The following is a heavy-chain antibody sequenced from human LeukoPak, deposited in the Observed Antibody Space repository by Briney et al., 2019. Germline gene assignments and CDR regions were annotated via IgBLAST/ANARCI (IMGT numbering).Heavy chain of an antibody. CDR1: GFTVSSNY. CDR2: IYSGGST. D-gene: IGHD6-19*01. V-gene: IGHV3-53*01. J-gene: IGHJ3*02. Sequence: GGSLRLSCAASGFTVSSNYMSWVRQAPGKGLEWVSVIYSGGSTYYADSVKGRFTISRDNSKNTLYLQMNSLRAEDTAVYYCARDRFYGIAVAGRAFDIWGQGTMVTVSS. CDR3: ARDRFYGIAVAGRAFDI.